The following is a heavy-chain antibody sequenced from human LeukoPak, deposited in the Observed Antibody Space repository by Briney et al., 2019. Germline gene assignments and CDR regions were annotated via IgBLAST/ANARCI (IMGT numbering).Heavy chain of an antibody. Sequence: GGSLRLSCAASGFTFSSYAMSWVRQAPGKRLEWVSAISGSGGSTYYADYVKGRFTISRDNSKNTLYLQMNSLRAEDTGVYYCAKGGIAAAGPHFDYWGQGTMVTVSS. CDR1: GFTFSSYA. CDR3: AKGGIAAAGPHFDY. CDR2: ISGSGGST. D-gene: IGHD6-13*01. V-gene: IGHV3-23*01. J-gene: IGHJ4*02.